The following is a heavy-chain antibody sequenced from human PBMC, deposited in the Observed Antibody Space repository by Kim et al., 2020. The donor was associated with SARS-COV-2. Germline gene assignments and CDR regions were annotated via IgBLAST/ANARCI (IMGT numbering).Heavy chain of an antibody. D-gene: IGHD1-26*01. CDR3: ARGPSGSYKEDY. V-gene: IGHV3-48*02. CDR2: ISSSSSTI. J-gene: IGHJ4*02. CDR1: GFTFSNYS. Sequence: GGSLRLSCTASGFTFSNYSMNWVRQAPGKGLEWVSYISSSSSTIYYTDSVKGRFTISRDNAKNSLFLQMNSLRDEDTAVYYCARGPSGSYKEDYWSQGT.